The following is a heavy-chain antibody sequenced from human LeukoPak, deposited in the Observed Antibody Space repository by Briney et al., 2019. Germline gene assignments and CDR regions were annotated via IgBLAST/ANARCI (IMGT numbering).Heavy chain of an antibody. J-gene: IGHJ4*02. D-gene: IGHD3-10*01. CDR2: ISGSGGST. CDR1: GFTFSSYA. V-gene: IGHV3-23*01. CDR3: AKSSDYYGSGSGDC. Sequence: GGSLRLSCAASGFTFSSYAMSWVRQAPGKGLEWVSAISGSGGSTYYADSVKGRFTISRDNSKNTLYLQMNSLRAEDTAVYYCAKSSDYYGSGSGDCWGQGTLVTVSS.